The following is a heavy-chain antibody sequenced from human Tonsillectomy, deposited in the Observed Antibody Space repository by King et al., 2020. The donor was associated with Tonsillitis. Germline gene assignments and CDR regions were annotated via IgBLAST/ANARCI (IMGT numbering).Heavy chain of an antibody. CDR2: IYYSGST. J-gene: IGHJ5*02. V-gene: IGHV4-30-4*01. CDR1: GGSISSGDYY. Sequence: MQLQESGPGLVKPSQTLSLTCTVSGGSISSGDYYWSWIRQPPGKGLEWIGYIYYSGSTYYNPSLKSRITISVDTSKNQFSLKLSSVTAADTAVYYGARSPASDWFDPWGQGTLVTVSS. CDR3: ARSPASDWFDP.